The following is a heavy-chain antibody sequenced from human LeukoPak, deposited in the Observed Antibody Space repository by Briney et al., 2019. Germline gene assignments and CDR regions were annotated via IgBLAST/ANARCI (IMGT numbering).Heavy chain of an antibody. CDR3: ARDYGGYSRYFEL. CDR2: IYHSGSS. J-gene: IGHJ2*01. V-gene: IGHV4-59*01. Sequence: SETLSLTCTVSGGSMSSYYWNWIRQPPGKGLEWIGNIYHSGSSNYNPSLKSRVTISEDTSKNQFSLKLNSVTAADTAVYYCARDYGGYSRYFELWVRGTLVTVSS. D-gene: IGHD4-23*01. CDR1: GGSMSSYY.